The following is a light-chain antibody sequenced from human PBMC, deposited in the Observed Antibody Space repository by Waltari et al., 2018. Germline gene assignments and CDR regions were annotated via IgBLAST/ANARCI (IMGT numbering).Light chain of an antibody. CDR1: HDIKNW. CDR2: AAS. V-gene: IGKV1-12*01. Sequence: DIQMTQSPSSVSASVGDSVSITCRASHDIKNWVAWYKQRPVKAPQLLIYAASTLQTGVPSRVSGSGSGTDFTLTINGLQPEDFATYFCQRADTFPHSFGQGTKLKIK. CDR3: QRADTFPHS. J-gene: IGKJ2*03.